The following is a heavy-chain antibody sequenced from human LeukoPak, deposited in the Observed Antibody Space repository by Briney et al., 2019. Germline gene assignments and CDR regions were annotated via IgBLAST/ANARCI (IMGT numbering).Heavy chain of an antibody. CDR2: IYYSGST. V-gene: IGHV4-59*01. J-gene: IGHJ4*02. D-gene: IGHD4/OR15-4a*01. CDR1: GGSIGSYY. Sequence: SETLSLTCTVSGGSIGSYYWSWIRQPPGKGLEWIGYIYYSGSTNYNPSLKSRVTISVDTSKNQFSLKLSSVTAADTAVYYCAGLTTLNYYFDYWGQGTLVTVSS. CDR3: AGLTTLNYYFDY.